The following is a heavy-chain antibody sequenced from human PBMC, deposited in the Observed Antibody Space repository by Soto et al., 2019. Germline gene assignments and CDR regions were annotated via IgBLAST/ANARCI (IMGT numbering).Heavy chain of an antibody. CDR1: GGTFSSYA. Sequence: SVKVSCKASGGTFSSYAISWVRQAPGQGLEWMGEIIPIFGTANYAQKFQGRDTITADESTSTAYMELSSLRSEDTAVYYCTLGRNYYYYGMDVWGQGTTVTVSS. CDR3: TLGRNYYYYGMDV. D-gene: IGHD7-27*01. CDR2: IIPIFGTA. J-gene: IGHJ6*02. V-gene: IGHV1-69*13.